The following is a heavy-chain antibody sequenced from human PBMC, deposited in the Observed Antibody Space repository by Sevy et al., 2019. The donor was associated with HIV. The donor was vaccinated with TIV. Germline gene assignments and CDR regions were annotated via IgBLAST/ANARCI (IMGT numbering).Heavy chain of an antibody. D-gene: IGHD3-3*01. V-gene: IGHV1-2*02. Sequence: ASVKVSCKASGYTFTDYWIHWVRQAPGQGLEYMGWMNANSGDASYGQKFQGRVTMTRDTSISTAYMEVTSLTSDDTAMYYCARDQTFRDFWSGYYIYWGQGTLVTVSS. CDR1: GYTFTDYW. CDR2: MNANSGDA. CDR3: ARDQTFRDFWSGYYIY. J-gene: IGHJ4*02.